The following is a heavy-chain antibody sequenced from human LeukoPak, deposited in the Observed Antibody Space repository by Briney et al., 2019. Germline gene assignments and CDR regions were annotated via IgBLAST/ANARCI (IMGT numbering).Heavy chain of an antibody. CDR3: AKNLPYSSGSFDY. D-gene: IGHD6-19*01. Sequence: PGGSLRLSCAASGFTFSSYWMSWVRQAPGKGLEWVAFIRYDGSNKYYVDSVKGRFTISRDNSKNTLYLEMNNLRAEDTAVYYCAKNLPYSSGSFDYWGQGILVTVSS. CDR2: IRYDGSNK. V-gene: IGHV3-30*02. J-gene: IGHJ4*02. CDR1: GFTFSSYW.